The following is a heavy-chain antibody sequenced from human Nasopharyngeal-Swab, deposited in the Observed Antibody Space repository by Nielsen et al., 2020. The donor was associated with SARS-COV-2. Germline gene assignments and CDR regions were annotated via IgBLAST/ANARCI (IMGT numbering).Heavy chain of an antibody. D-gene: IGHD3-10*01. V-gene: IGHV3-49*04. J-gene: IGHJ4*02. Sequence: GESLKISCTASGFTFGDYAMSWVRQAPGKGLEWVGFIRSKAYGGTTEYAASVNGRFTISRDDSKSIAYLQMNSLKTEDTAVYYCASITMVRGLFDYWGQGTLVTVSS. CDR3: ASITMVRGLFDY. CDR2: IRSKAYGGTT. CDR1: GFTFGDYA.